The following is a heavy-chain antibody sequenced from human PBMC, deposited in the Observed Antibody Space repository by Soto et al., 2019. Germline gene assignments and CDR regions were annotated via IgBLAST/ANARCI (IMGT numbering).Heavy chain of an antibody. Sequence: QLQLQESGSGLVKPSQTLSLTCAVSGGSISSGGYSWSWIRQPPGKGLEWIGYIYHSGSTYYNPSLKSRVNLSVERSKNQFSLKVGSVTASDTAVYYCAGVRGYSYGSMHYLRQGTLVTVSS. D-gene: IGHD5-18*01. V-gene: IGHV4-30-2*01. J-gene: IGHJ4*02. CDR1: GGSISSGGYS. CDR2: IYHSGST. CDR3: AGVRGYSYGSMHY.